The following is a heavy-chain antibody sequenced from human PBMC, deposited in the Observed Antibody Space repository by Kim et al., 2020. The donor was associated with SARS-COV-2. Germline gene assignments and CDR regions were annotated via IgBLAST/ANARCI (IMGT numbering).Heavy chain of an antibody. J-gene: IGHJ4*02. V-gene: IGHV3-30*01. D-gene: IGHD6-13*01. Sequence: ADSGRGRFTISRDNSKNTLDLQMNSLRREDAGVYYCARDSSSWQPTDYWGQGTLVTVSS. CDR3: ARDSSSWQPTDY.